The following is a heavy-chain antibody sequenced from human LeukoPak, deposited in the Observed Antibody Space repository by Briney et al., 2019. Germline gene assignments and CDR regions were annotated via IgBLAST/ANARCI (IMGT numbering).Heavy chain of an antibody. Sequence: GGSLSLPCAAFGFTFSTFALSWFRQPQGKGPEWFQFFSGSGDSAHYADSLKGRFTISRDNSKNTLDLQMNSLRAEDTAVYYCAISMQGISAFYVTYFDYWGQGTLVTVSS. J-gene: IGHJ4*02. CDR1: GFTFSTFA. CDR3: AISMQGISAFYVTYFDY. V-gene: IGHV3-23*01. D-gene: IGHD2/OR15-2a*01. CDR2: FSGSGDSA.